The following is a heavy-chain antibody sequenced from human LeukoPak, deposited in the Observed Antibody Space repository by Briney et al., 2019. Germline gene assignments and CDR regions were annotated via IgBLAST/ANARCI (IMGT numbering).Heavy chain of an antibody. CDR3: ARGSEDYGADY. CDR2: ISSSSTI. CDR1: GFTFSSYS. V-gene: IGHV3-48*01. J-gene: IGHJ4*02. D-gene: IGHD4-17*01. Sequence: PGGSLKLSCAASGFTFSSYSMNWVRQAPGKGLEWVSYISSSSTIYYADSVKGRFTISGDNAKNSLYLQMNSLRAEDTAVYYCARGSEDYGADYWGQGTLVTVSS.